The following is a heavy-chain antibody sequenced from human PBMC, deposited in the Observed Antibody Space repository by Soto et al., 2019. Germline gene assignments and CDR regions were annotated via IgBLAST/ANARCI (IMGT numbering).Heavy chain of an antibody. D-gene: IGHD2-2*01. V-gene: IGHV4-31*03. CDR2: IYYSGST. CDR3: ARSSTSANYFDY. J-gene: IGHJ4*02. Sequence: QVQLQESGPGLVKPSQTLSLTCTVSGGSISSGGYYWSWIRQHPGKGLEWIGYIYYSGSTYYNPSLKSRVTISVDTSKNQFSLKLSSVSAADTAVYYCARSSTSANYFDYWGQGTLVTVSS. CDR1: GGSISSGGYY.